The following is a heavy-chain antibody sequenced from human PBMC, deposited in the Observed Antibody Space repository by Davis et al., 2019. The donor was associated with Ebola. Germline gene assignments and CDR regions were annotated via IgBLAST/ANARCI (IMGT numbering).Heavy chain of an antibody. CDR3: AKTGGPPRRYFDWGPDY. J-gene: IGHJ4*02. CDR2: IYSGGST. Sequence: PGGSLRLSCAASGFTVSSNYMSWVRQAPGKGLEWVSVIYSGGSTYYADSVKGRFTISRDNSKNTLYLQMNSLRAEDTAVYYCAKTGGPPRRYFDWGPDYWGQGTLVTVSS. CDR1: GFTVSSNY. D-gene: IGHD3-9*01. V-gene: IGHV3-53*05.